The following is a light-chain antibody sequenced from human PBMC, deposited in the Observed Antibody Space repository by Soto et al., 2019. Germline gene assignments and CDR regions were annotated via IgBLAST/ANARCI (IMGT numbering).Light chain of an antibody. CDR3: SSFAKSNNFV. CDR2: EVT. V-gene: IGLV2-8*01. J-gene: IGLJ1*01. CDR1: TNHVGAYDV. Sequence: SALTKSRSASVTPGQAVTIPCTRTTNHVGAYDVVSCYQQHPGEAPKLMIYEVTKRPSGGPDRFSGFKSGNTASLSVSGLQTEDEADYYCSSFAKSNNFVFGTGTKVTVL.